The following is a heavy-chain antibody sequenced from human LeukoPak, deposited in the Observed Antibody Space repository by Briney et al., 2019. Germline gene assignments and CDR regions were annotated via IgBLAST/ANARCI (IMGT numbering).Heavy chain of an antibody. Sequence: SGPTLVNPTQTLTLTCSCSGFSVNTDGVGVGWIRQPPGKALEWLALIFWDGDKRYNPSLKSRLTITKDTSENQVVLTMTNMDPVDTATYFCTHSLRRGSCSGGSCYYFDYWGQGALVTVSS. V-gene: IGHV2-5*02. CDR3: THSLRRGSCSGGSCYYFDY. CDR2: IFWDGDK. D-gene: IGHD2-15*01. J-gene: IGHJ4*02. CDR1: GFSVNTDGVG.